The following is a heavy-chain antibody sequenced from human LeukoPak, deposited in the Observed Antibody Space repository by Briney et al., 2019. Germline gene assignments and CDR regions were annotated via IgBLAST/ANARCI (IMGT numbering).Heavy chain of an antibody. CDR3: ARDKSYGDSEDY. V-gene: IGHV3-21*01. Sequence: PGGSLRLSCAASGFTFGSFSMTWVRQAPGKGLEWVSTISSNGSGTYIYYADSVRGRFTISRDNAKNSLYLQMNSLRAEDTAVYYCARDKSYGDSEDYWGQGTLVTVSS. D-gene: IGHD4-17*01. CDR1: GFTFGSFS. CDR2: ISSNGSGTYI. J-gene: IGHJ4*02.